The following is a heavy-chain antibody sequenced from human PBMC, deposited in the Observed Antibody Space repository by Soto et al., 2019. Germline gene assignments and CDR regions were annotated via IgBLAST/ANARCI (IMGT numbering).Heavy chain of an antibody. V-gene: IGHV1-69*13. J-gene: IGHJ4*02. Sequence: SSVKVSCAASRATFSTFGNSWARQASGQGLDLMRGIIPMFGSARYSQKFEGRITITADESTNTGYMDLRSLTSEHTAIYYCAKSAAMDAGDKYYYDCWGQGALVTVSS. CDR1: RATFSTFG. D-gene: IGHD4-17*01. CDR3: AKSAAMDAGDKYYYDC. CDR2: IIPMFGSA.